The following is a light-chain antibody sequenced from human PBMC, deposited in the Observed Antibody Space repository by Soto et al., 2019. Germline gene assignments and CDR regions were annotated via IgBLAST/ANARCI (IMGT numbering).Light chain of an antibody. CDR1: SSDVGSYNY. Sequence: QSALTQPPSASGSPGQSVTISCTGTSSDVGSYNYVSWYQQHPDKAPKLMIYEVNKRPSGVPDRFSGSKSGNTASLTVPGLQAEDEADYYCTSYAGYNNPVVFGGGTKLTVL. CDR2: EVN. J-gene: IGLJ2*01. CDR3: TSYAGYNNPVV. V-gene: IGLV2-8*01.